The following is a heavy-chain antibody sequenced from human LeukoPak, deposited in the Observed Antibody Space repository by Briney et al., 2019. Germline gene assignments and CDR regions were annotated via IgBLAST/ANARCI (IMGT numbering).Heavy chain of an antibody. D-gene: IGHD2-2*01. CDR2: IYYSGST. CDR3: ARQSSTSSNYFDY. J-gene: IGHJ4*02. Sequence: SETLSLTCTVSGGSISSSSYYWGWIRQPPGKGLEWIGSIYYSGSTYYNPSLKSRVTISVDTSKNQFSLKLSSVTAADTAVYYCARQSSTSSNYFDYWGQGTLVTVSS. V-gene: IGHV4-39*01. CDR1: GGSISSSSYY.